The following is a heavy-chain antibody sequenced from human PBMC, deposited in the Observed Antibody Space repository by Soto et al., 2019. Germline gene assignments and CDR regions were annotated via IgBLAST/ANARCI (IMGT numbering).Heavy chain of an antibody. J-gene: IGHJ5*02. D-gene: IGHD3-3*01. CDR2: IYYSGST. CDR3: ARHLPNSDYDFWSGYFNWFDP. Sequence: SETVALTCTVSGGSISSSSYYWGWIRQPPGKGLEWIGSIYYSGSTYYNPSLKSRVTISVDTSKNQFSLKLSSVTAADTAVYYCARHLPNSDYDFWSGYFNWFDPWGQGTLVTVSS. V-gene: IGHV4-39*01. CDR1: GGSISSSSYY.